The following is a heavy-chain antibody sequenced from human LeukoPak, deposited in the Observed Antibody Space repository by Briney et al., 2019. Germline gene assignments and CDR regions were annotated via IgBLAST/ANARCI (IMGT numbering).Heavy chain of an antibody. V-gene: IGHV4-39*02. CDR2: IYYNGRT. Sequence: SETLSLTCTVSGDSISRHNYHWGWIRQPPGKGLEWIGSIYYNGRTYYSPSLESRVTIAADTSKNQFSLRLSSVTAADTAVYYCARDLVAVYSSSSEVGGYWGQGTLVTVSS. CDR1: GDSISRHNYH. CDR3: ARDLVAVYSSSSEVGGY. J-gene: IGHJ4*02. D-gene: IGHD6-6*01.